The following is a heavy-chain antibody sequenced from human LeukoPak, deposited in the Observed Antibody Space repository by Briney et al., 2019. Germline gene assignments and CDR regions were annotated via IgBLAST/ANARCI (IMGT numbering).Heavy chain of an antibody. D-gene: IGHD3-10*01. Sequence: EPSETLSLTCAVYGGSFSGYYWSWIRQPPGKGLEWIGEINHSGSTNYNPSLKSRVTISVDTSKNHFSLKLSSVTAADTAVYYCARGRFFMVRGVTASFFDYWGQGTLVTVSS. J-gene: IGHJ4*02. CDR3: ARGRFFMVRGVTASFFDY. CDR2: INHSGST. CDR1: GGSFSGYY. V-gene: IGHV4-34*01.